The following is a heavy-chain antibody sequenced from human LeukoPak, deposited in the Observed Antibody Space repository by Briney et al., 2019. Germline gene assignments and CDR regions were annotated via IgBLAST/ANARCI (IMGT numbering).Heavy chain of an antibody. CDR3: ARQNRYYYDSSDAFDI. J-gene: IGHJ3*02. V-gene: IGHV3-21*01. CDR1: GFTFSSYS. Sequence: PGGSLRLSCAASGFTFSSYSMNWVRQAPGKGLEWVSSISSSSSYIYYADSVKGRFTISRDNAKNSLYLQMNSLRAEDTAVYYCARQNRYYYDSSDAFDIWGQGTMVTVSS. CDR2: ISSSSSYI. D-gene: IGHD3-22*01.